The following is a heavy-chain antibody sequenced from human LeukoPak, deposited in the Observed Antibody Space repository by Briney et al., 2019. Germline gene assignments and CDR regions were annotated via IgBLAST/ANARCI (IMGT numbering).Heavy chain of an antibody. CDR2: IYYTGST. J-gene: IGHJ4*02. Sequence: SETLSLTCTVSGGSISSSSYYWGWIRQPPGKGLEWIGSIYYTGSTYYNPSLKSRVTISVDTSKNQFSLKLSSVTAADTAVYYCARVLPITMIVVVSYYFDYWGQGTLVTVSS. V-gene: IGHV4-39*07. D-gene: IGHD3-22*01. CDR1: GGSISSSSYY. CDR3: ARVLPITMIVVVSYYFDY.